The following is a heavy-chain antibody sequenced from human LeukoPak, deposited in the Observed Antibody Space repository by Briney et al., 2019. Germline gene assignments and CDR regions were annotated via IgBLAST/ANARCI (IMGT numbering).Heavy chain of an antibody. CDR1: GFTFSSYG. V-gene: IGHV3-30*18. Sequence: GGSLRLSCAASGFTFSSYGMHWVRQAPGKGLEWVAVISYDGSNKYYADSVKGRFTISGDNSKNTLYLQMNSLRAEDTAVYYCAKGPYYYGSGSEIDYWGQGTLVTVSS. J-gene: IGHJ4*02. CDR3: AKGPYYYGSGSEIDY. D-gene: IGHD3-10*01. CDR2: ISYDGSNK.